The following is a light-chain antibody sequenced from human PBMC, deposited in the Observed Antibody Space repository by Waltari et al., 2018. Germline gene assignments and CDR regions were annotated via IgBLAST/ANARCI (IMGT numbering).Light chain of an antibody. CDR2: DVF. CDR3: NSYTGRNSWL. Sequence: SALTQPASVSGSPGQSITISCTGSRRAVGFYNYVSRSPPNPGKAHKLLIFDVFELPSGVSNRFSGTKSGNTAYLTISGLQADDEAEYYCNSYTGRNSWLFGGGTKLTVL. V-gene: IGLV2-14*03. CDR1: RRAVGFYNY. J-gene: IGLJ3*02.